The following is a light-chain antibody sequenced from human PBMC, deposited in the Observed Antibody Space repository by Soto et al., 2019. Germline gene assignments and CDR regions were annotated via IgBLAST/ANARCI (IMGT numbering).Light chain of an antibody. CDR1: SSDVGRYNY. J-gene: IGLJ1*01. CDR3: SSYTSSSTLSYV. Sequence: QSALTQPRSVSASPGQSVTISCTGTSSDVGRYNYVSWYQQHPGKAPKLMIYEVSNRPSGVSNRFSGSKSGNTASLTISGLQAEDEADYYCSSYTSSSTLSYVFGTGTKVTVL. V-gene: IGLV2-14*01. CDR2: EVS.